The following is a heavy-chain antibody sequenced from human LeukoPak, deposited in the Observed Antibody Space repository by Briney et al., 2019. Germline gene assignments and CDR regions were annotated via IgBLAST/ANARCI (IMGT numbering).Heavy chain of an antibody. D-gene: IGHD2-15*01. Sequence: GGSLRLSCAASRFTFSSYWMSWVRQAPGKGLEWVANIKQDGSEKYYVDFVKGRFTISRDNAKNSLYLQMNGLRAEDTAVYYCARDAPPYCSGGSCYSRYWGQGALVTVSS. V-gene: IGHV3-7*01. CDR1: RFTFSSYW. CDR3: ARDAPPYCSGGSCYSRY. J-gene: IGHJ4*02. CDR2: IKQDGSEK.